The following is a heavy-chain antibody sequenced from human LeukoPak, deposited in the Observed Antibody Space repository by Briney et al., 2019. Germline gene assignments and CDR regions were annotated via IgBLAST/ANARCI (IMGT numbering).Heavy chain of an antibody. D-gene: IGHD3-3*01. CDR1: GFTFSSYG. CDR2: ISGSGGST. CDR3: AKAEPGRGTDFWSGYLGREYYFDY. Sequence: GGSLRLSCAASGFTFSSYGMSWVRQAPGKGLEWVSAISGSGGSTYYADSVKGRFTISRDNSKNTLYLQMNSLRAEDTAVYYCAKAEPGRGTDFWSGYLGREYYFDYWGQGTLVTVSS. J-gene: IGHJ4*02. V-gene: IGHV3-23*01.